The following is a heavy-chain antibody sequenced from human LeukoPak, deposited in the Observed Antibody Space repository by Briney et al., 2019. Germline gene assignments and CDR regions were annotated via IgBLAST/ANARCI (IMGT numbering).Heavy chain of an antibody. D-gene: IGHD3-10*01. J-gene: IGHJ6*03. CDR2: INHSGST. V-gene: IGHV4-34*01. CDR3: AKLGGSGSYYNVPYYYYMDV. Sequence: SETLSLTCAVYGGSFSGYYWSWIRQPPGKGLEWIGEINHSGSTNYNPSLKSRVTISVDTSKNQFSLKLSSVTAADTAVYYCAKLGGSGSYYNVPYYYYMDVWGKGTTVTVSS. CDR1: GGSFSGYY.